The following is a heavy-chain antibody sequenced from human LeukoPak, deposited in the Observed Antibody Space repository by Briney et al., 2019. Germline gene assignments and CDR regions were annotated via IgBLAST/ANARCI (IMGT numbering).Heavy chain of an antibody. Sequence: ASVKVSCKAPGYTFTSYAMNWMRQAPGQGFEWMGWINTNTGNPTYVQGFTGRFVFSLDTSVSTAYLQISSLKAEDTAVYYCARGLSEFYYDSSGYPLWGQGTLVTVSS. J-gene: IGHJ4*02. CDR2: INTNTGNP. D-gene: IGHD3-22*01. V-gene: IGHV7-4-1*02. CDR1: GYTFTSYA. CDR3: ARGLSEFYYDSSGYPL.